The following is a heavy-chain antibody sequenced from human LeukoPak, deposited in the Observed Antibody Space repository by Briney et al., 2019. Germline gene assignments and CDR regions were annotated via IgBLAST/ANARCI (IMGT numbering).Heavy chain of an antibody. CDR2: IIPIFGTA. D-gene: IGHD2-2*01. Sequence: SVEVSCKASGGTFSSYAISGVRQAPGQGLEWMGGIIPIFGTANYAQKFQGRVTITADESTSTAYMELSSLRSEDTAVYYCAREWGRREGRIVVVPAAPFDPWGQGTLVTVSS. V-gene: IGHV1-69*13. CDR3: AREWGRREGRIVVVPAAPFDP. CDR1: GGTFSSYA. J-gene: IGHJ5*02.